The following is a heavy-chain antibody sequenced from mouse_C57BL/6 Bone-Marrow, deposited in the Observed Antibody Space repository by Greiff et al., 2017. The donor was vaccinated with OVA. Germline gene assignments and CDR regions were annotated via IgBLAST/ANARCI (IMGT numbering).Heavy chain of an antibody. CDR3: ARQGYYGNPYAMDY. J-gene: IGHJ4*01. Sequence: QVQLKESGAELVRPGTSVKMSCKASGYTFTNYWIGWAKQRPGHGLEWIGDIYPGGGYTNYNEKFKGKATLTADKSSSTAYMQFSSLTSEDSAIYYCARQGYYGNPYAMDYWGQGTSVTVSS. CDR1: GYTFTNYW. CDR2: IYPGGGYT. D-gene: IGHD2-1*01. V-gene: IGHV1-63*01.